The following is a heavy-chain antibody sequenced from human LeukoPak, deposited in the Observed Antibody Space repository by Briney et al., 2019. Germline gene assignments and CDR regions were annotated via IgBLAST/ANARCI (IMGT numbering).Heavy chain of an antibody. CDR2: ITPSGGST. J-gene: IGHJ4*02. CDR1: GFSFSNFA. Sequence: GGSLRLSCGASGFSFSNFAMNWVRQGPGKGLEWVSSITPSGGSTYYTVSVRGRFTISRDNSKNILYLQMDSLGAEDTALYYCAKATLQWELHPSSIDSWGQGALVTVSS. D-gene: IGHD1-26*01. CDR3: AKATLQWELHPSSIDS. V-gene: IGHV3-23*01.